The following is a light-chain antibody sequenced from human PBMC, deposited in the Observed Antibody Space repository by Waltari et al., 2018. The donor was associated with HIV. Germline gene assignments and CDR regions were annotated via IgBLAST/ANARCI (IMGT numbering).Light chain of an antibody. Sequence: DVQLTQSPSFLSASVGDRVTITCRASQGISTYLAWYQQKPGTAPKLLIYAASTLQSGVPSRFSGSGSGTEFTLTISSLQPEDFATYYCQQLNNYLLTFGGGTKVEIK. CDR2: AAS. CDR3: QQLNNYLLT. J-gene: IGKJ4*01. CDR1: QGISTY. V-gene: IGKV1-9*01.